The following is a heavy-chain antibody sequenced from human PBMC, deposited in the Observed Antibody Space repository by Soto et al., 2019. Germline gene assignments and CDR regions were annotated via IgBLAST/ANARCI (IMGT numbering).Heavy chain of an antibody. D-gene: IGHD1-1*01. Sequence: DVQLLESGGSLVQPGGSLRLSCAASGFTFNAYSLSWVRQAPGKGLQWVSAISTTGGSTYYADSVKGRFTISRDNSQNTLSLQMNSLRAEDTAVYYCARPDGATYNFHYWGQGTLVTVSS. CDR3: ARPDGATYNFHY. V-gene: IGHV3-23*01. CDR1: GFTFNAYS. J-gene: IGHJ4*02. CDR2: ISTTGGST.